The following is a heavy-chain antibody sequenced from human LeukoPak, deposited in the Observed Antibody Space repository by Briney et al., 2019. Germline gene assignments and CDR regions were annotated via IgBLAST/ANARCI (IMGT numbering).Heavy chain of an antibody. CDR3: ARAKIAAAGGFYY. J-gene: IGHJ4*03. CDR2: IYSGGST. Sequence: GGSLRLSCAASGFTVSSNYMSWVRQAPGKGLEWVSVIYSGGSTYYDDSLKGRFTISRDNSKNKLYLQKNNLRAADTTAYYCARAKIAAAGGFYYWGHGAL. CDR1: GFTVSSNY. D-gene: IGHD6-13*01. V-gene: IGHV3-66*01.